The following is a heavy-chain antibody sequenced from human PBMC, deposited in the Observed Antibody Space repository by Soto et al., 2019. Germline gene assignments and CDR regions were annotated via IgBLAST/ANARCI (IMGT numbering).Heavy chain of an antibody. CDR2: TIPLLNVA. CDR1: GYTFTSYA. J-gene: IGHJ4*02. V-gene: IGHV1-69*04. CDR3: ARDSPIGSTYSGYDAIDS. D-gene: IGHD5-12*01. Sequence: ASVKVSCKASGYTFTSYAMHWVRQAPGQGLEWMGRTIPLLNVADYAQDFQGRVTITADKSTSTAYMELTSLTSKDTAVYYCARDSPIGSTYSGYDAIDSWGQGTLVTVSS.